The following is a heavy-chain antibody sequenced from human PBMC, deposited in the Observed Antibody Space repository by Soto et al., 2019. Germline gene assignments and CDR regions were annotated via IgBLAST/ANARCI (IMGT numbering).Heavy chain of an antibody. V-gene: IGHV3-66*01. CDR3: TRDYLIPQTFDYYGMDV. Sequence: PGGSLRLSCAASGFSVSNNYMNWVRQAPGKGLEWVSIIYSGGNTFYADSVKGRFTISRDNSRNILFLQMNSLRAEDTAVYFCTRDYLIPQTFDYYGMDVWGQGTTVTVSS. J-gene: IGHJ6*02. CDR2: IYSGGNT. D-gene: IGHD2-21*01. CDR1: GFSVSNNY.